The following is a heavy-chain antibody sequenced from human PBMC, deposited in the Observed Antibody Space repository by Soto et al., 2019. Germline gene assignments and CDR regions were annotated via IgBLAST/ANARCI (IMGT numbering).Heavy chain of an antibody. CDR3: AREYVYDFWSGYYTDRGYMDV. D-gene: IGHD3-3*01. Sequence: ASVKVSCKAFGYIFTSYDINWVRQATGQGLEWMGWMNPNSGNTGYAQKFQGRVTMTRNTSISTAYMELSSLRSEDTAVYYCAREYVYDFWSGYYTDRGYMDVWGKGTTVTVSS. V-gene: IGHV1-8*01. J-gene: IGHJ6*03. CDR1: GYIFTSYD. CDR2: MNPNSGNT.